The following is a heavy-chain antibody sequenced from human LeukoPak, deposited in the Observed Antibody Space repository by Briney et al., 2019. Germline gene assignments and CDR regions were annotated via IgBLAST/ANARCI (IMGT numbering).Heavy chain of an antibody. CDR1: GFTFDDYA. J-gene: IGHJ4*02. CDR2: ISWNSGSI. Sequence: PGRSLRLSCAASGFTFDDYAMHWVRQAPGKGLEWVSGISWNSGSIGYADSVKGRFTISRDNAKNSLYLQMNSLRAEDTAVYYCARDSENYYDSRNDHWGQGTLVTVSS. D-gene: IGHD3-22*01. V-gene: IGHV3-9*01. CDR3: ARDSENYYDSRNDH.